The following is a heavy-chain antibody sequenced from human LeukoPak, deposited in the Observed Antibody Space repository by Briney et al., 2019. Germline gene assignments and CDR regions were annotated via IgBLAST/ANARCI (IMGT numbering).Heavy chain of an antibody. CDR1: GYTFTVYY. CDR3: ARIPQQLAPDY. CDR2: INPNSGGT. J-gene: IGHJ4*02. D-gene: IGHD6-6*01. V-gene: IGHV1-2*02. Sequence: ASVTVSCTASGYTFTVYYMHWVRQAPGQGLEWMGWINPNSGGTNYAQKFQGRVTMTRDTSISTAYMELSRLRSDDTAVYYCARIPQQLAPDYWGQGTLVTVSS.